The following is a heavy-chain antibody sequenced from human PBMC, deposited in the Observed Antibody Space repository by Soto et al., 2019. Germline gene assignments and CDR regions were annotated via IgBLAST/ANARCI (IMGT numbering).Heavy chain of an antibody. Sequence: AGESLKISCKGSGYSFTSYWIGWVRQMPGKGLEWMGIIYPGDSDTRYSPSFQGQVTISADKSISTAYLQWSSLKASDTAMYYCARQTKQQLVTDAVDIWGQGTMVTVSS. CDR3: ARQTKQQLVTDAVDI. CDR1: GYSFTSYW. D-gene: IGHD6-13*01. CDR2: IYPGDSDT. V-gene: IGHV5-51*01. J-gene: IGHJ3*02.